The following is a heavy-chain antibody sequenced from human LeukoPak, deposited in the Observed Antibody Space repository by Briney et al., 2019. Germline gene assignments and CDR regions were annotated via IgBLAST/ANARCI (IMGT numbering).Heavy chain of an antibody. CDR1: GDSISSGSYY. Sequence: PSETLSLTCTVSGDSISSGSYYWSWIRQPAGKGLEWIGRIYSSGSTNYNPSLKSRVTISVDKSKNQFSLKLSSVTAADTAVYYCASREYDYVWGSYRYNWFDPWGQGTLVTVSS. V-gene: IGHV4-61*02. CDR3: ASREYDYVWGSYRYNWFDP. D-gene: IGHD3-16*02. J-gene: IGHJ5*02. CDR2: IYSSGST.